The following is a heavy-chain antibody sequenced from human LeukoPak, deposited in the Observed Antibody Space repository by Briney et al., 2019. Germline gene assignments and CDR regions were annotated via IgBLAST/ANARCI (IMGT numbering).Heavy chain of an antibody. CDR3: ARGYCRSTSCHEPPLYGMDV. Sequence: ASVEVSCKVSGYTFTNYGFSWVRQAPGQGLEWMGWISTYSGNTNYAQQLQGRVTMTSDTSTSTVYMELRSLRSDDTAVYYCARGYCRSTSCHEPPLYGMDVWGQGTTVTVS. CDR1: GYTFTNYG. CDR2: ISTYSGNT. D-gene: IGHD2-2*01. V-gene: IGHV1-18*04. J-gene: IGHJ6*02.